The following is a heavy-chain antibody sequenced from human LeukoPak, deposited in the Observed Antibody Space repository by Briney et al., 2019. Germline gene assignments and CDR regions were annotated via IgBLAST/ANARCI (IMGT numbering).Heavy chain of an antibody. J-gene: IGHJ4*02. CDR3: ARTLYYYDSNGYKYYFDK. V-gene: IGHV4-39*01. Sequence: SETLSLTCTVSGGSIGSSYYWGWIRQPPGKGLEWIASIYYSGSTYYNPSLKSRVTISVDTSKNQFSLKLSSVTAADTAVYYCARTLYYYDSNGYKYYFDKWGQGTLVTVSS. CDR2: IYYSGST. D-gene: IGHD3-22*01. CDR1: GGSIGSSYY.